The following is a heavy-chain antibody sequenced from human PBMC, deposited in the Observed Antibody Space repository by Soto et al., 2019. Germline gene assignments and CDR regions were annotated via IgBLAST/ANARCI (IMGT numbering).Heavy chain of an antibody. CDR2: INAGNGNT. CDR1: GYTFTSYA. V-gene: IGHV1-3*01. D-gene: IGHD4-17*01. J-gene: IGHJ6*02. Sequence: QVQLVQSGAEVKKPGASVKVSCKASGYTFTSYAMHWVRQAPGQRLEWMGWINAGNGNTKYSQKFQGRVTITRDTIATIAYMEVSSLRSEDTAVYYCARGMGGPSTGYYSSGMDVWGQGTTVTVSS. CDR3: ARGMGGPSTGYYSSGMDV.